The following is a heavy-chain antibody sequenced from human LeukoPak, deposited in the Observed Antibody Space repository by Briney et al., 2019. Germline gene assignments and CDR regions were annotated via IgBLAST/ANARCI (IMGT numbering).Heavy chain of an antibody. J-gene: IGHJ4*02. V-gene: IGHV5-51*01. Sequence: GESLKISCKGSGYSLTSYWIAWVRQMPGQGLEWMGIVYPGDSDTRYSPSFLGQVTISSDKSINTAYLQWSSLKASDTAMYYCARLDTALVILSGAPDYWGQGTLVTISS. CDR2: VYPGDSDT. CDR1: GYSLTSYW. CDR3: ARLDTALVILSGAPDY. D-gene: IGHD5-18*01.